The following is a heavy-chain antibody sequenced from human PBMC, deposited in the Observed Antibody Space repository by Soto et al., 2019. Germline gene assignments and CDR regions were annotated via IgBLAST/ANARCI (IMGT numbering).Heavy chain of an antibody. CDR1: GYTFTGYY. J-gene: IGHJ5*02. Sequence: GASVKVSCKASGYTFTGYYMHWVRQAPGQGLEWMGWINPNSGGTNYAQKFQGRVTMTRDTSISTAYMELSRLRSDDTAVYYCARDSSHLYDILTGHPGEWFDPWGQGTLVTVSS. CDR3: ARDSSHLYDILTGHPGEWFDP. V-gene: IGHV1-2*02. D-gene: IGHD3-9*01. CDR2: INPNSGGT.